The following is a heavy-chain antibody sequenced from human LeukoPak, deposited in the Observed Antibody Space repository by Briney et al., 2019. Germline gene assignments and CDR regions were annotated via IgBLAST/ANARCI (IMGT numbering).Heavy chain of an antibody. CDR1: GGSISSSSYY. Sequence: SETLSLTCTVSGGSISSSSYYWSWIRQPPGKGLEWIGEINHSGSTNYNPSLKSRVTISVDTSKNQFSLKLSSVTAADTAVYYCARVGGYCSSTSCYFSRYGMDVWGQGTTVTVSS. CDR3: ARVGGYCSSTSCYFSRYGMDV. CDR2: INHSGST. D-gene: IGHD2-2*01. V-gene: IGHV4-39*07. J-gene: IGHJ6*02.